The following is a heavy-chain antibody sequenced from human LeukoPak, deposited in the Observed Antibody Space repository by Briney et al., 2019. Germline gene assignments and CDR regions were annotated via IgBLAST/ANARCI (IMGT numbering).Heavy chain of an antibody. Sequence: GGSLRLSCAASGFTFRSYGMSWVRQAPGQWLEWVSAISNSIRTIYYADSVTGRFTISRDNAKNSLYLQMDSLRAEDTAVYYCARAPKFRLGGAAKGPFDPWGQGTLVTVSS. CDR2: ISNSIRTI. J-gene: IGHJ5*02. CDR3: ARAPKFRLGGAAKGPFDP. D-gene: IGHD1-26*01. CDR1: GFTFRSYG. V-gene: IGHV3-21*04.